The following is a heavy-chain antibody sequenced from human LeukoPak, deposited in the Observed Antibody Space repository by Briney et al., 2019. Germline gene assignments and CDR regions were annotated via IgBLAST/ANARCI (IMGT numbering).Heavy chain of an antibody. J-gene: IGHJ6*03. Sequence: SVKVSCKASGGTFSSYAISWVRQAPGQGLEWMGGIIPIFGTANYAQKFQGRVTITADESTSTAYMELSSLRSEDTAVYYCARDTNYSNYHYYYMDVWGKGTTVTVSS. CDR2: IIPIFGTA. D-gene: IGHD4-11*01. CDR1: GGTFSSYA. V-gene: IGHV1-69*13. CDR3: ARDTNYSNYHYYYMDV.